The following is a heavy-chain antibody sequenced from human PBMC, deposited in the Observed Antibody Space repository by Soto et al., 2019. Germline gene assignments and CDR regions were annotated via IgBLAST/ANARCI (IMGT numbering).Heavy chain of an antibody. CDR3: ARDSLRKSYYYYGMDV. CDR1: GFTFSSYA. Sequence: GGSLRLSCAASGFTFSSYAMHWVRQAPGKGLEWVAVISYDGSNKYYADSVKGRFTISRDNSKNTLYLQMNSLRAEDTAVYYCARDSLRKSYYYYGMDVWGQGTTVTVSS. D-gene: IGHD4-17*01. V-gene: IGHV3-30-3*01. CDR2: ISYDGSNK. J-gene: IGHJ6*02.